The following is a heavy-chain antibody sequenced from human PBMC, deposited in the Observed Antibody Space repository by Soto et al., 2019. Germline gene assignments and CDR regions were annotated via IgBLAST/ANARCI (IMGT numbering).Heavy chain of an antibody. J-gene: IGHJ3*02. CDR3: GKDLGGGTYYDYVWGSYRFHDAFDI. CDR2: ISGSGGST. Sequence: GGSLRLSCAASGFTFSSYAMSWVRQAPGKGLEWVSAISGSGGSTYYADSVKGRFTISRDNSKNTLYLQMNSLRAEDTAVYYFGKDLGGGTYYDYVWGSYRFHDAFDIWGQGTMVTVSS. D-gene: IGHD3-16*02. CDR1: GFTFSSYA. V-gene: IGHV3-23*01.